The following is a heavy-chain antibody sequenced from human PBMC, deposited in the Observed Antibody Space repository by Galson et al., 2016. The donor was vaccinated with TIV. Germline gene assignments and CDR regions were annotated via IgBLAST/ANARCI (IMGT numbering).Heavy chain of an antibody. V-gene: IGHV4-59*11. D-gene: IGHD4/OR15-4a*01. CDR1: GGSISSHY. J-gene: IGHJ4*02. Sequence: ETLSLTCTVSGGSISSHYWSWIRQPPGKGLEWIGYIYYTGSTNYSPSLKRRATISLDTSKNQLSLRLSSVTAADTAVYYCARVDYGGFHYWGQGILVTVS. CDR3: ARVDYGGFHY. CDR2: IYYTGST.